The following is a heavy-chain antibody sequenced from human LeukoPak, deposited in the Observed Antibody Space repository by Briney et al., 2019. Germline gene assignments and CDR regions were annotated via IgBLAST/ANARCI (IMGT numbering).Heavy chain of an antibody. CDR1: GFHFGGYA. J-gene: IGHJ4*02. CDR3: ARSYDTSGYYRFDF. D-gene: IGHD3-22*01. CDR2: ISYDEKNK. V-gene: IGHV3-30*04. Sequence: GRSLRLSCAASGFHFGGYAMHWVRQAPGKGLGWVAVISYDEKNKYYADSVKGRFTISRDNSKNTLYLQMNSLRAEDTAVYYCARSYDTSGYYRFDFWGQGTLVTVSS.